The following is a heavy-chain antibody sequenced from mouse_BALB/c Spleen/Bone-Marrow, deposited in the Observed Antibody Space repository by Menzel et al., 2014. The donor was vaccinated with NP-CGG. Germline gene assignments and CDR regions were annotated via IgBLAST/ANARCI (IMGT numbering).Heavy chain of an antibody. CDR3: AGRYYGDY. CDR1: GLNIRDTY. D-gene: IGHD1-2*01. Sequence: EVQLQQSGAELVKPGASVKLSCTASGLNIRDTYLHWVKRRPEQGLEWIGRIDSANDNTKYDPKFQGKATITADSSSNTAFLQLSSLTSEDTAVYYCAGRYYGDYWGQGTTLTVSS. J-gene: IGHJ2*01. V-gene: IGHV14-3*02. CDR2: IDSANDNT.